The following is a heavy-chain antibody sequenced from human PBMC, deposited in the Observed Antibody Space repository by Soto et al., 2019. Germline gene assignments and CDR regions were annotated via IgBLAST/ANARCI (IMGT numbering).Heavy chain of an antibody. Sequence: EVQLVESGGGLVQPGGSLRLSCAVSGFTFSNYWMGWVRQAPGKGLEWVANIDRDGTEKFYVDSVKGRFSISRDNAKNSLYLQMNSLRAEDTGVYYCARDKTTDWSPNWFDPWGQGTLVTVSS. V-gene: IGHV3-7*01. CDR3: ARDKTTDWSPNWFDP. D-gene: IGHD3-9*01. J-gene: IGHJ5*02. CDR1: GFTFSNYW. CDR2: IDRDGTEK.